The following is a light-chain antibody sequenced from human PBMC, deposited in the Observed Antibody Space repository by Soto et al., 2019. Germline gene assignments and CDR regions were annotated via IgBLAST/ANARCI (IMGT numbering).Light chain of an antibody. CDR2: GAS. Sequence: EIALTQSPGTLSLSPRKRATLSCRASQSVSSYYLARYQQKPGQAPRLLIYGASRRATGIPDRFRGSGSGTDFTLTISRLETEGFAVYDCQQYASSSLTFGPGTKVELK. V-gene: IGKV3-20*01. CDR1: QSVSSYY. CDR3: QQYASSSLT. J-gene: IGKJ1*01.